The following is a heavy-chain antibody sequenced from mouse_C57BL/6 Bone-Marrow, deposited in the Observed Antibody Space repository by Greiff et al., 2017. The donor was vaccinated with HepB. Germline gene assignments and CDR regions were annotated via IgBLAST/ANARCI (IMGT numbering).Heavy chain of an antibody. CDR2: IDPEDGDT. J-gene: IGHJ2*01. CDR1: GFNIKDYY. CDR3: TVPYYSSYVVTIVGDD. V-gene: IGHV14-1*01. Sequence: VQLKQSGAELVRPGASVKLSCTASGFNIKDYYMHWVKQRPEQGLEWIGRIDPEDGDTEYAPKFKGKATMTADTSSSTAYLQLSSLTSEDTAVYYCTVPYYSSYVVTIVGDDWGKGTTLTVSS. D-gene: IGHD2-5*01.